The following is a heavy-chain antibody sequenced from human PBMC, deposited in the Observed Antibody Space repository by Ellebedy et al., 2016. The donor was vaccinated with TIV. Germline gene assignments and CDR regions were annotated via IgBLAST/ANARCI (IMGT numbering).Heavy chain of an antibody. J-gene: IGHJ4*02. D-gene: IGHD3-10*01. V-gene: IGHV3-21*04. CDR2: ISSSSSYI. Sequence: GESLKISCAASGFTFSSYSMNWVRQAPGKGLEWVSSISSSSSYIYCADSVKGRFTISRDNAKNSLYLQMNSRRAEDTAIYYCARAGRGSGRYDPSADFWGQGTLVTVSA. CDR1: GFTFSSYS. CDR3: ARAGRGSGRYDPSADF.